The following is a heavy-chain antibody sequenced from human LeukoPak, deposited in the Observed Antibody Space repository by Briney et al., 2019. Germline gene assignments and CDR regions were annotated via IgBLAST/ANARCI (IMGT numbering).Heavy chain of an antibody. CDR1: GFTFSNYA. CDR3: ATYSILNAREFRY. CDR2: ISGSGGST. Sequence: GASLRLSCATSGFTFSNYAMSWVRQAPGKGLDWVSSISGSGGSTSYAVSVNGRFTISSDDSKKTLYLQMNSLGADDTAVYYCATYSILNAREFRYWGQGTLVTVTS. V-gene: IGHV3-23*01. J-gene: IGHJ1*01. D-gene: IGHD4-11*01.